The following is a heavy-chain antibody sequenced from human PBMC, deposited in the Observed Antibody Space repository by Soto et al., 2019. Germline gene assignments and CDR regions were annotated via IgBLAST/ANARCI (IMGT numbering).Heavy chain of an antibody. D-gene: IGHD2-2*02. Sequence: VQLVQSGAEVKKPGSSVKVSCKASGGTFSSYTISWVRQAPGQGLEWMGRIIPILGIANYAQKFQGRVTIXAXKXXRPAYLELCSLRSEDTAVYYCAMEYCSSTSCYRDYWGQGTLVTVSS. V-gene: IGHV1-69*02. CDR3: AMEYCSSTSCYRDY. CDR2: IIPILGIA. J-gene: IGHJ4*02. CDR1: GGTFSSYT.